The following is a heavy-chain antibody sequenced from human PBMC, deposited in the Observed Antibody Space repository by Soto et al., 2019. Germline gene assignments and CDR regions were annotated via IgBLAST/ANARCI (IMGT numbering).Heavy chain of an antibody. CDR1: GGTFSSYA. D-gene: IGHD3-16*01. CDR3: ARVDGGNIDY. CDR2: VIPLFRTS. J-gene: IGHJ4*02. Sequence: QVPLVQSGAEVKKPGSSVKVSCKASGGTFSSYAISWVRQAPGQGLEWMGGVIPLFRTSNYAHKFQGRVTVTADESTSTVYWELRSLRSDDTAVYYCARVDGGNIDYWGQGTLVTISS. V-gene: IGHV1-69*01.